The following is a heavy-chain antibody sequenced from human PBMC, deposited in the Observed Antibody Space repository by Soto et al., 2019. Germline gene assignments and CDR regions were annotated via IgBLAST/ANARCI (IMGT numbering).Heavy chain of an antibody. CDR2: IWYDGSNK. J-gene: IGHJ3*02. CDR3: ARDGDHDAFDI. Sequence: GGSLRLSCAASGFTFSSYGMHWVRQAPGKGLEWVAVIWYDGSNKYYADSVKGRFTISRDNSKNTLYLQMNSLRAEDTAVYYCARDGDHDAFDIWGQGTMVTVSS. CDR1: GFTFSSYG. V-gene: IGHV3-33*01. D-gene: IGHD7-27*01.